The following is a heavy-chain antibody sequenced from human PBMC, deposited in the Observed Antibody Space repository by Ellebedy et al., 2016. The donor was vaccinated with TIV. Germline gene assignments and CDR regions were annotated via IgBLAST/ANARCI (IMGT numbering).Heavy chain of an antibody. J-gene: IGHJ4*02. CDR1: GFTFSSYA. Sequence: GESLKISCAASGFTFSSYAMHWVRQAPGKGLEWVAVISYDGSNKYYADSVKGRFTISRDNSKNTLYLQMNSLRAEDTAVYYCARDPAVVELDYWGQGTLVTVSS. D-gene: IGHD2-15*01. V-gene: IGHV3-30*01. CDR3: ARDPAVVELDY. CDR2: ISYDGSNK.